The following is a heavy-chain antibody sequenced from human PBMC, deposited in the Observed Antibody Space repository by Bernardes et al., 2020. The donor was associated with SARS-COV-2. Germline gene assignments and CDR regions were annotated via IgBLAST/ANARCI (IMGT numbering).Heavy chain of an antibody. D-gene: IGHD3-9*01. CDR2: IYPGDSDT. CDR1: GYIFTSHW. CDR3: ARQRGGTIFLDAFDI. J-gene: IGHJ3*02. Sequence: GASLKISCKGSGYIFTSHWIGWVRQMSGKGLEWMGVIYPGDSDTRYSPSFQGQVTISADKSISTAYLQWSSLKASDTAMYYCARQRGGTIFLDAFDIWGQGTMVTVSS. V-gene: IGHV5-51*01.